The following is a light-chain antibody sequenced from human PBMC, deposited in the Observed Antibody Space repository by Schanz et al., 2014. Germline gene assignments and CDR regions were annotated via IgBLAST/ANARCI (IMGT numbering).Light chain of an antibody. CDR1: NIGSPS. J-gene: IGLJ3*02. CDR2: DDR. Sequence: SYELTQPPSVSVAPRQTASITCEGNNIGSPSVHWYQQKPGQAPVLVVFDDRDRPSGIPERFSGSNSGNTATLTISRVEVGDEADYYCQLWHSNSDHWVFGGGTKLTVL. V-gene: IGLV3-21*02. CDR3: QLWHSNSDHWV.